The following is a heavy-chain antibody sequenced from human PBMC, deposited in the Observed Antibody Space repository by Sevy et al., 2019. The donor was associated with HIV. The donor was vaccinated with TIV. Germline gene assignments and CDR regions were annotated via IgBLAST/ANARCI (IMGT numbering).Heavy chain of an antibody. D-gene: IGHD2-15*01. CDR1: GFTFSTST. CDR2: MTSSGSYI. V-gene: IGHV3-21*01. Sequence: GESLKISCAASGFTFSTSTMNWVRQAPGKGLEWLSLMTSSGSYILYADSVKGRFTISRDNAKNSVFLQMNSLRVEDTAVYYCVRDGWNYWGQGTLVTVSS. J-gene: IGHJ4*02. CDR3: VRDGWNY.